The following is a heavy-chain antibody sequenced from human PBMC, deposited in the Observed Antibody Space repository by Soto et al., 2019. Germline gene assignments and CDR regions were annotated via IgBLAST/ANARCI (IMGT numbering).Heavy chain of an antibody. Sequence: EVQLVESGGGVVQPGGSLRLSCAASGFTLSDYWMHWVRQVPGKGLVWVSRTSADGSSTNYLDSVKGRFTISRDNAKKAVYLQMNSLRAEDTGLYFCARSGYSYGNGFEYWGQGTLVAVSS. CDR2: TSADGSST. V-gene: IGHV3-74*01. D-gene: IGHD5-18*01. CDR3: ARSGYSYGNGFEY. CDR1: GFTLSDYW. J-gene: IGHJ4*02.